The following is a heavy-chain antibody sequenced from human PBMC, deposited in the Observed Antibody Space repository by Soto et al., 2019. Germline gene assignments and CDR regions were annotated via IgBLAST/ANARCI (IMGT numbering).Heavy chain of an antibody. CDR3: AKDRFGGSYQGPIDY. CDR1: GFTFSSYA. Sequence: EVQLLESGGGLVQPGGSLRLSCAASGFTFSSYAMSWVRQAPGKGLXWVSAISGSGGSTYYADSVKGRFTISRDNSKNTLYLQMNSLRAEDTAVYYCAKDRFGGSYQGPIDYWGQGTLVTVSS. CDR2: ISGSGGST. V-gene: IGHV3-23*01. J-gene: IGHJ4*02. D-gene: IGHD1-26*01.